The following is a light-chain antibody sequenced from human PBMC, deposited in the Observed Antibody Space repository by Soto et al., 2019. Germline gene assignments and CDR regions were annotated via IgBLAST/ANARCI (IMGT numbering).Light chain of an antibody. J-gene: IGKJ1*01. CDR3: QQYGSSRWT. CDR1: QSVSSTY. CDR2: GAC. V-gene: IGKV3-20*01. Sequence: EIVLTQSPDTLSLFPGERATLSCRASQSVSSTYLAWYQQKLGQAPRLLIFGACSRATGIPDRFSGSGSGTDFTLTSSRLEPEDCAVYYCQQYGSSRWTFGQGTKVEIK.